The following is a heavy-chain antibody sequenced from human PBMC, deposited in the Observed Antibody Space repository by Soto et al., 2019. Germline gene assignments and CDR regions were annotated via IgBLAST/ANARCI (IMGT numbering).Heavy chain of an antibody. CDR1: GFTVSSYA. CDR2: ISGSGGSI. J-gene: IGHJ4*02. CDR3: ARILGGYDRAGAFDY. D-gene: IGHD5-12*01. Sequence: EVQLLESGGGLVQPGGSLRLSCAASGFTVSSYAMRWVRQAPGKGLEWVSAISGSGGSIYYADSVKGLFTISRDNSKNTLYLQLNSLIAADTAVYNCARILGGYDRAGAFDYWGQGTLVT. V-gene: IGHV3-23*01.